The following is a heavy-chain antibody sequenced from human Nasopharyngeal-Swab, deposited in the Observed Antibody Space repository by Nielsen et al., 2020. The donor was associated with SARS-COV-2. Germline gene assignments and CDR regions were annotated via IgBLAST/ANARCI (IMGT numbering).Heavy chain of an antibody. J-gene: IGHJ4*02. Sequence: GGSLRLSCAASGFTFSNARMSWVRQAPGKGLEWVGRIKSKTDGGTTDYAAPVKGRFTISRDDSKNTLYLQMNSLKTEDTAVYYCTIIPLDILTGYYQYYFDYWGQGTLVTVSS. CDR3: TIIPLDILTGYYQYYFDY. D-gene: IGHD3-9*01. V-gene: IGHV3-15*01. CDR1: GFTFSNAR. CDR2: IKSKTDGGTT.